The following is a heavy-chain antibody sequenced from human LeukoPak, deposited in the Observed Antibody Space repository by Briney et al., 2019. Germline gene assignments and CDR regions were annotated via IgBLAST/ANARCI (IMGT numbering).Heavy chain of an antibody. Sequence: GASVKVSCKASGYTFTGYYMHWVRQAPGQGLEWMGWINPNSGGTNYAQKFRGRVTMTRDTSISTAYVELSRLRSDDTAVYYCARDRMRRYYYDSSGYLYFDYWGQGTLVTVSS. CDR3: ARDRMRRYYYDSSGYLYFDY. D-gene: IGHD3-22*01. CDR1: GYTFTGYY. CDR2: INPNSGGT. J-gene: IGHJ4*02. V-gene: IGHV1-2*02.